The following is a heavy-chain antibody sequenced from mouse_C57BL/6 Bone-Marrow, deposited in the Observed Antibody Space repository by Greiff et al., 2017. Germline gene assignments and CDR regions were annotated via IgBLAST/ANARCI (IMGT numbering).Heavy chain of an antibody. CDR2: INPNYGTT. Sequence: VQLQQSGPELVKPGASVKISCKASGYSFTDYNMNWVKQSNGKSLEWIGVINPNYGTTSYNQKFKGKATLTVDHSSSTAYMPLNSLTSEDAAVYYCARGYDYDYAMDYWGQGTSVTVSS. CDR1: GYSFTDYN. V-gene: IGHV1-39*01. J-gene: IGHJ4*01. D-gene: IGHD2-4*01. CDR3: ARGYDYDYAMDY.